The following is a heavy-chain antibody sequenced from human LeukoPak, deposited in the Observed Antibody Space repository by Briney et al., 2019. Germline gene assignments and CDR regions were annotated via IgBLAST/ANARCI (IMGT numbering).Heavy chain of an antibody. CDR2: ISSSGSTV. CDR3: ARFYDTTDY. V-gene: IGHV3-11*01. J-gene: IGHJ4*02. D-gene: IGHD3-3*01. Sequence: GGSLRLSCAASGFTLSDYYMSWIRQAPGRGLEWVSYISSSGSTVYYADSVKGRFTVSRDNAKNSLYLQMNSLRAEDTAVYYCARFYDTTDYWGQGTLVTVSS. CDR1: GFTLSDYY.